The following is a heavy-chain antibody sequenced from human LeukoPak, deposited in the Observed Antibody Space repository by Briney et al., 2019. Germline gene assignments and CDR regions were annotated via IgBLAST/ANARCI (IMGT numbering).Heavy chain of an antibody. CDR2: ISSSSSTI. J-gene: IGHJ5*02. CDR3: AKQTHLYYYGSGNWFDP. D-gene: IGHD3-10*01. CDR1: GFTFSSYS. Sequence: PGGALRLSCAASGFTFSSYSMNSVRQAPGRGREWVSYISSSSSTICYTDSVKGRFSISRDNGNNSLYLQMNSMSAEDTDVNYCAKQTHLYYYGSGNWFDPWGQGTLVTVSS. V-gene: IGHV3-48*01.